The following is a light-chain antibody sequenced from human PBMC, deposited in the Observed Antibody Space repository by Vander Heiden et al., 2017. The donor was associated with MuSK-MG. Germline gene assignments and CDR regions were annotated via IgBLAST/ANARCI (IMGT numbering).Light chain of an antibody. CDR2: GAS. J-gene: IGKJ2*01. CDR3: QQDGSSPYT. V-gene: IGKV3-20*01. Sequence: EIVLTQSPGTLSFSPGERATLSCRASQSVSSTYLAWYQQKPGQAPRLLIYGASTRATRIPDRFSGRGSGTDFTLTISRLEPEDFAVYYCQQDGSSPYTFGQGTKMEIK. CDR1: QSVSSTY.